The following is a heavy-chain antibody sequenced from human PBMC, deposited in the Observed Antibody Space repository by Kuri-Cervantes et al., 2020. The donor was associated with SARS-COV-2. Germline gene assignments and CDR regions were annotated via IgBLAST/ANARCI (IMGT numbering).Heavy chain of an antibody. V-gene: IGHV3-11*04. J-gene: IGHJ3*01. Sequence: GGSLRLSCAASGFTFSDYYMSWIRQAPGKGLEWVSYISSSGSTIYYADSVKGRFTISRDNAKNSLYLQMNSLRAEDTAVYYCAKDNWDQAPDDAFDVWGQGTMVTVSS. CDR1: GFTFSDYY. D-gene: IGHD1-1*01. CDR2: ISSSGSTI. CDR3: AKDNWDQAPDDAFDV.